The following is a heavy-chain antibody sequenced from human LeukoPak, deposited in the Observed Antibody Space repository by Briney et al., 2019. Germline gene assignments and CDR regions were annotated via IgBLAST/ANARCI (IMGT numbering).Heavy chain of an antibody. Sequence: TSETLSLTCAVYGGSFSGYYWSWIRQPPGKGLEWIGEINHSGSTNYNPSLKSRVTISVDTSKNQFSLKLSSVTAADTAVYYCARLPSPGWFDPWGQGTLVTVSS. CDR2: INHSGST. CDR1: GGSFSGYY. J-gene: IGHJ5*02. CDR3: ARLPSPGWFDP. V-gene: IGHV4-34*01.